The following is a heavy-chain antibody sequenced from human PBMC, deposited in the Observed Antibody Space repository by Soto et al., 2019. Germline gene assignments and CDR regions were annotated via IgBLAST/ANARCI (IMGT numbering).Heavy chain of an antibody. CDR1: GYTFTSYG. D-gene: IGHD3-22*01. Sequence: QVQLVQSGAEVKKPGASVKVYCKASGYTFTSYGFSWVRQAPGQGLEWMGWITAYSTYTDSAQNLQGRVTLTTDRSTSTAYMELRSLRSDDTAVYYCARDDSSGPGRFDPWGQGTLVTVSS. J-gene: IGHJ5*02. CDR3: ARDDSSGPGRFDP. CDR2: ITAYSTYT. V-gene: IGHV1-18*01.